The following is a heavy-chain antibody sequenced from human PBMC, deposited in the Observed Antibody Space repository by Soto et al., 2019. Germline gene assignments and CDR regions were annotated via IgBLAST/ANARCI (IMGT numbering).Heavy chain of an antibody. CDR2: ISAYNGNT. V-gene: IGHV1-18*01. CDR1: GYTFTSYG. Sequence: GASVKVSCKASGYTFTSYGISWVRQAPGQGLEWMGWISAYNGNTNYAQKLQGRVTMTTDTSTSTAYMELSSLRSEDTAVYYCARENIVVVVAAPYYFDYWGQGTLVTVSS. J-gene: IGHJ4*02. D-gene: IGHD2-15*01. CDR3: ARENIVVVVAAPYYFDY.